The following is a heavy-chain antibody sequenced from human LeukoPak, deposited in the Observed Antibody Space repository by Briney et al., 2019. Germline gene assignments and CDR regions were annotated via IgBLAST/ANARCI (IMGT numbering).Heavy chain of an antibody. CDR2: IYYSGST. V-gene: IGHV4-59*01. Sequence: KPSETLSLTCTASGGSISSYYWSWIRQPPGKGLEWIGYIYYSGSTNYNPSLKSRVTISVDTSKNQCSLTLSSVTAADTAVYYCARGSSGYTPLDYWGQGTLVTVSS. J-gene: IGHJ4*02. CDR1: GGSISSYY. D-gene: IGHD3-22*01. CDR3: ARGSSGYTPLDY.